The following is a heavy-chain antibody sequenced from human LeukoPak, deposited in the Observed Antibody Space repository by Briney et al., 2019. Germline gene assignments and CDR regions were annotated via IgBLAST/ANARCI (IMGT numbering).Heavy chain of an antibody. CDR1: GLSVTSNY. CDR3: ARVLPAGNCFGD. Sequence: GGSLRLSCAASGLSVTSNYMSWVRQAPGKGLEWVSVIYSGGSTYYADSVTGRFTISRDNSKNTLYLRMNSLRAEDTAVYYCARVLPAGNCFGDWGQGILVTVSS. J-gene: IGHJ4*02. D-gene: IGHD4-23*01. V-gene: IGHV3-53*01. CDR2: IYSGGST.